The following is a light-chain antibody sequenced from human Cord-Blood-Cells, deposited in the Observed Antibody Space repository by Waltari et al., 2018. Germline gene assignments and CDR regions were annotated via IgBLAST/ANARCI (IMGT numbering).Light chain of an antibody. CDR2: DTS. J-gene: IGLJ3*02. V-gene: IGLV7-46*01. CDR3: LLSYSGARGV. CDR1: TGAVTSGHY. Sequence: QAVVTQEPSLTVSPGGTVTLTCGSSTGAVTSGHYPYWFQQKPGQAPRTLIDDTSNKHSWTPARFSGSLLGDKAALTLSGAQPEDEAEYYCLLSYSGARGVFGGGTKLTVL.